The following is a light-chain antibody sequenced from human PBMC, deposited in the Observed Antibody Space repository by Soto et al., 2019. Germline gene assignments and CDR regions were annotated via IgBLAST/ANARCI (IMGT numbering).Light chain of an antibody. CDR2: EVT. Sequence: QSALTQPASVSGSPGQSITISCTGTSSDIGGYDFVSWYQQHPAKAPRLIISEVTNRPSGVSNRFSGSKSGNTASLTISDLQAEDEALYYCSSYKFSTTLRVFGGGTKLTVL. CDR1: SSDIGGYDF. V-gene: IGLV2-14*01. CDR3: SSYKFSTTLRV. J-gene: IGLJ3*02.